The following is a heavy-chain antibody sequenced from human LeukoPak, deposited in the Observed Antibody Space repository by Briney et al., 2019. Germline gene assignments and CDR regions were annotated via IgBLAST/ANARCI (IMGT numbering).Heavy chain of an antibody. Sequence: GGTLRLSCAASGISFRNFAMRWVRQAPGKGLEYVSGISSGSSTDYGNSVKGRFTISRDNSKNTLYLQMGSLRAEDMAVYYCARGGYNNGWSTFDYWGQGTLVTVSS. J-gene: IGHJ4*02. CDR1: GISFRNFA. CDR2: ISSGSST. CDR3: ARGGYNNGWSTFDY. V-gene: IGHV3-64*01. D-gene: IGHD6-19*01.